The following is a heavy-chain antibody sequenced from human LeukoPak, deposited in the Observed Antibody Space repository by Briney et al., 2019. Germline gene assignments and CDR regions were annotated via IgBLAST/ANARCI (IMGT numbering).Heavy chain of an antibody. Sequence: GGSLRLSCAASGFTFGDYYMSWIRQAPGKGLEWVSYISSSGSTIYYADSVKGRFTISRDNAKNSLYLQMNSLRAEDTAVYYCARDGAGSSHNYYYYYMDVWGKGTTVTVSS. CDR1: GFTFGDYY. CDR3: ARDGAGSSHNYYYYYMDV. V-gene: IGHV3-11*01. CDR2: ISSSGSTI. J-gene: IGHJ6*03. D-gene: IGHD6-13*01.